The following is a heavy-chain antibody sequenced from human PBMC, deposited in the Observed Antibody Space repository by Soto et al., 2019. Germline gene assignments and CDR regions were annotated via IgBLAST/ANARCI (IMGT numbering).Heavy chain of an antibody. CDR1: GGSISSGDYY. V-gene: IGHV4-30-4*02. J-gene: IGHJ4*02. CDR3: ARGVRYFDWLSLGYFDY. Sequence: SDTLSLTCTVSGGSISSGDYYWSWIRQPPGKGLEWIGYIYYSGSTYYNPSLKSRVTISVDTSKNQFSLKLSSVTAADTAVYYCARGVRYFDWLSLGYFDYWGQGTLVTVSS. CDR2: IYYSGST. D-gene: IGHD3-9*01.